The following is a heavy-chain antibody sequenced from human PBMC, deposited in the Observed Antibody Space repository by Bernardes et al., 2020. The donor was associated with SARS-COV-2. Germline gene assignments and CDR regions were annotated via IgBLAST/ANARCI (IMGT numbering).Heavy chain of an antibody. J-gene: IGHJ4*02. Sequence: VGSLRLSCAGSGFIFSNFAVTWVRQAPGKGLEWVSTINGASSGIQYADSVRGRFTISRDNSENTVFLQMNNLRAEDAAVYYCARDYINYGSGLLDFWGQGALVTVSS. CDR1: GFIFSNFA. V-gene: IGHV3-23*01. CDR2: INGASSGI. CDR3: ARDYINYGSGLLDF. D-gene: IGHD6-19*01.